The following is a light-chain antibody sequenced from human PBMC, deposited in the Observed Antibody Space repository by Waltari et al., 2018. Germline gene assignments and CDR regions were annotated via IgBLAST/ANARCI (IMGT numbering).Light chain of an antibody. CDR1: QSVGRY. V-gene: IGKV3-20*01. CDR3: QKYEALPAT. J-gene: IGKJ1*01. Sequence: EIVLTQSPGTLSLSPGERVTLPCRARQSVGRYLAWYQQKPGQAPRLLIYGASTRATGIPDRFSGSGSGTDFSLIINRLEPEDFAVYFCQKYEALPATFGQGTKVEIK. CDR2: GAS.